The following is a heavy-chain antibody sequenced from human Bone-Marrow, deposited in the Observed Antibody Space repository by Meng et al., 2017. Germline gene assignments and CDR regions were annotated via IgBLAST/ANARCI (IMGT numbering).Heavy chain of an antibody. Sequence: GESLKISCAASGFTFSSYSMNWVRQAPGKGLEWVSSISSSSSYIYYADSVKGRFTISRDNAKNSLYLQMNSLRAEDTAVYYCARDCYYYDSSGYCYWGQGTLVTVSS. CDR3: ARDCYYYDSSGYCY. D-gene: IGHD3-22*01. V-gene: IGHV3-21*01. CDR1: GFTFSSYS. J-gene: IGHJ4*02. CDR2: ISSSSSYI.